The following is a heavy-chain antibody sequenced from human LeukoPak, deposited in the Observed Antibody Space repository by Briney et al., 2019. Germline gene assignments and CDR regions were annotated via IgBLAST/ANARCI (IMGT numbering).Heavy chain of an antibody. CDR3: ARDFGPDPYRY. CDR2: ISGSGRT. J-gene: IGHJ4*03. D-gene: IGHD3-10*01. CDR1: GASINSYY. Sequence: SETLSLTCIASGASINSYYNTWIRQPAGKGLEWIGRISGSGRTDYNPSLKSRVTMSLDTSKNQFSLKLYSVTAADTAVYYCARDFGPDPYRYWGPLTMITVSS. V-gene: IGHV4-4*07.